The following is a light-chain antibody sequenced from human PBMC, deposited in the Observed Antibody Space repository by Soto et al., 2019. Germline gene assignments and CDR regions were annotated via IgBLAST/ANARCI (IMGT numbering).Light chain of an antibody. Sequence: EIVMTQSPATLSVSPGERATLSCRVSQSVSSNIAWYQQKPGQAPRLLIYGASTRATGIPVRFSGSGSGTEFTLTISSLQSEDFAVYYCQQYNNWPPWTFGQGTKVEIK. V-gene: IGKV3-15*01. CDR3: QQYNNWPPWT. CDR2: GAS. J-gene: IGKJ1*01. CDR1: QSVSSN.